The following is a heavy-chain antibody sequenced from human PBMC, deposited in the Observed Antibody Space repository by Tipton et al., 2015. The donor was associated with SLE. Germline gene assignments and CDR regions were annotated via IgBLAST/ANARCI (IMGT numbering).Heavy chain of an antibody. CDR1: GFTFRTYW. CDR3: ARDRSRYSGFTSLGY. Sequence: SLRLSCTASGFTFRTYWMHWVRQVPGKGLVWVARINTDGSSANYADSVKGRFTISRDNAKNSLYLQMNSLRAEDTAVYYCARDRSRYSGFTSLGYWGQGTLVTVSS. V-gene: IGHV3-74*01. D-gene: IGHD5-12*01. J-gene: IGHJ4*02. CDR2: INTDGSSA.